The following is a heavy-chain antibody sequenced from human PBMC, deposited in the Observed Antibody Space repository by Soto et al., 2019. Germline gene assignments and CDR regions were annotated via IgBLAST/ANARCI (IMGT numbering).Heavy chain of an antibody. V-gene: IGHV3-7*01. D-gene: IGHD6-19*01. CDR3: ARDGVEAGLYFDH. CDR1: GFIFSSYW. Sequence: GGSLRLSCAASGFIFSSYWLSCVRQVPGKGLEWLANINQDGSEKYYVDSVKGRFIISRDNAKNSRYLQMKSLRPEDTAVYYCARDGVEAGLYFDHRGQGALVTVYS. CDR2: INQDGSEK. J-gene: IGHJ4*02.